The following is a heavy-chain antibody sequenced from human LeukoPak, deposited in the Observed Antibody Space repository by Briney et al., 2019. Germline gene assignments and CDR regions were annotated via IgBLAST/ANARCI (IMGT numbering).Heavy chain of an antibody. CDR2: ISWNSGSI. CDR3: AKAGIAARYYYYGMDV. V-gene: IGHV3-9*01. D-gene: IGHD6-6*01. CDR1: GFTFDDYA. Sequence: GGSLRLSCAASGFTFDDYAMHWVRQAPGKGLEWVSGISWNSGSIGYADSVKGRFTISRDNAKNSLYLQMNSLRAEDTALYYCAKAGIAARYYYYGMDVWGQGTTVTVSS. J-gene: IGHJ6*02.